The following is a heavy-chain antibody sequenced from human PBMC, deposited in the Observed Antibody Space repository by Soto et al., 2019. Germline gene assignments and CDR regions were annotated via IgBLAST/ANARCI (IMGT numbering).Heavy chain of an antibody. CDR2: INHSGST. J-gene: IGHJ5*02. Sequence: SETLSLTCTVSGGYISSYYWSCIRQPPGKGLEWIGEINHSGSTNYNPSLKSRVTISVDTSKNQFSLKLSSVTAADTAVYYCARWPNWFDPLGQGTLVTVSS. CDR1: GGYISSYY. V-gene: IGHV4-34*01. CDR3: ARWPNWFDP.